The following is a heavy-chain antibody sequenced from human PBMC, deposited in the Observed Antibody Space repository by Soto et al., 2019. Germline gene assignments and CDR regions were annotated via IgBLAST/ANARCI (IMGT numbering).Heavy chain of an antibody. Sequence: EVQMLESGGDLVQPGGSLRLSCSASGFTFNRYDMAWVRQAPGKGPEWVASVTASGDRTYYADSVKGRFTISRDNSKNTLYLQMNSLRAEDTATYYCYTVLAAAAIPNYWGQGTLVTVSS. D-gene: IGHD2-15*01. V-gene: IGHV3-23*01. CDR1: GFTFNRYD. CDR3: YTVLAAAAIPNY. CDR2: VTASGDRT. J-gene: IGHJ4*02.